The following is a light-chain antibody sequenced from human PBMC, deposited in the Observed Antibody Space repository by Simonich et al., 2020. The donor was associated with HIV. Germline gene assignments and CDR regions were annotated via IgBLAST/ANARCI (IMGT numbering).Light chain of an antibody. Sequence: DIVMTQSPDSLAVSLGESATINCKSSQGVLYSSNNKNYLAWYQQKPGQPPKLLIYWASTRESGVPDRFSGSGSGTDFTLTISSLQAEDVAVYYCQQYYSTPTFGQGTKLEIK. CDR1: QGVLYSSNNKNY. CDR3: QQYYSTPT. V-gene: IGKV4-1*01. J-gene: IGKJ2*01. CDR2: WAS.